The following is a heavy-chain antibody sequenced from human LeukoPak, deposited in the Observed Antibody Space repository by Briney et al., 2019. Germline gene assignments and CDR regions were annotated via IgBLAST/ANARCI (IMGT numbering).Heavy chain of an antibody. J-gene: IGHJ6*02. V-gene: IGHV3-23*01. D-gene: IGHD3-10*01. CDR3: AKDLSWFGEYMDV. Sequence: SGGSLRLSCAASGFTFSSYAMSWVRQAPGKGLEWVSAISGSGGSTYYADSVKGRFTISRDNSKNTLYLQMNSLRAEDTAVYYRAKDLSWFGEYMDVWGQGTTVTVSS. CDR1: GFTFSSYA. CDR2: ISGSGGST.